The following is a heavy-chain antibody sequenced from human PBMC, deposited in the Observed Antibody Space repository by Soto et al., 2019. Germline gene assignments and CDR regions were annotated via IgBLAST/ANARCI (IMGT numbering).Heavy chain of an antibody. Sequence: PGGSLTLSCAASGFIFNTYGMHWVRQAPGKGLEWVAVISYDGSNKYYAGSVKGRLTISRDNSKNTLYLQMNSLRAEDTAVYYCAKGQHCSTTSCHFYFYGMDVWGQGTKVTVSS. V-gene: IGHV3-30*18. CDR3: AKGQHCSTTSCHFYFYGMDV. J-gene: IGHJ6*02. CDR1: GFIFNTYG. CDR2: ISYDGSNK. D-gene: IGHD2-2*01.